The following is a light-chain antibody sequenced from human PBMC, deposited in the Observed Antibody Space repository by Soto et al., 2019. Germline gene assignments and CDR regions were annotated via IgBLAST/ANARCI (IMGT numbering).Light chain of an antibody. V-gene: IGLV2-14*01. Sequence: QSALTQPASVSGSLGQSITISCTGTSSDVGGYNRVSWSQQHPGKAPKLMIYEVSNRPSGVSNRFSGSKSGNTASLTISGLQPEDEADYYCSSFTGSRPYVFGIGTKLTVL. CDR2: EVS. CDR1: SSDVGGYNR. CDR3: SSFTGSRPYV. J-gene: IGLJ1*01.